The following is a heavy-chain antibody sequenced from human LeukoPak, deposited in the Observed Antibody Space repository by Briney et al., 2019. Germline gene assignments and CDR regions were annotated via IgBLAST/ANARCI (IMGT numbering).Heavy chain of an antibody. CDR2: LVYDGFYK. Sequence: GGSLRLSCLAWGLRSRTNGIDFVRQAPGKGLEWVALLVYDGFYKYYTDSVKGRFTISRDDSTNTLYLQLTSLRAEEIAVYYGANDFLGVVLGATIGDWGRGTTVTVS. D-gene: IGHD3-10*01. CDR3: ANDFLGVVLGATIGD. CDR1: GLRSRTNG. J-gene: IGHJ6*02. V-gene: IGHV3-30*02.